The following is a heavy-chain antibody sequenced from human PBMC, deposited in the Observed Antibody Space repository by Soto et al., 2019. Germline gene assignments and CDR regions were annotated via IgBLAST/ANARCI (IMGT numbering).Heavy chain of an antibody. CDR3: AKPGRGCISTSCYYGY. D-gene: IGHD2-2*01. CDR1: GFTFSSYG. Sequence: QVQLVESGGGVVQPGRSLRLSCAASGFTFSSYGMHWVRQAPGKGLEWVAVISYDGSNKYYADSVKGRFTISRDNSKNTLYLQMNSLRAEDTAVYYCAKPGRGCISTSCYYGYWGQGTLVTVSS. CDR2: ISYDGSNK. J-gene: IGHJ4*02. V-gene: IGHV3-30*18.